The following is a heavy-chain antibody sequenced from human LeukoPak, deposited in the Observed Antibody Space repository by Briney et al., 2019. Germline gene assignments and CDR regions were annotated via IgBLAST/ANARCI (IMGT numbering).Heavy chain of an antibody. Sequence: GGSLRLSCAASGFTFSNYAISWVRRAPGKGLEWVSAISGSGYSTYYADSVKGRFTISRDNSKNTLYLQMNSLRAEDTAVYSCAKGLWDLLTYFDYWGQGTLVTVSS. CDR2: ISGSGYST. CDR1: GFTFSNYA. J-gene: IGHJ4*02. CDR3: AKGLWDLLTYFDY. V-gene: IGHV3-23*01. D-gene: IGHD1-26*01.